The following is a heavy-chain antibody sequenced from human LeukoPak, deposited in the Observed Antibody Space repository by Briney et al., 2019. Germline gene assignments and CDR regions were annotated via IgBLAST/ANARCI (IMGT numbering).Heavy chain of an antibody. V-gene: IGHV4-59*01. J-gene: IGHJ5*02. CDR2: IYYSGST. D-gene: IGHD6-19*01. Sequence: SETLSLTCTVSGGSISSYYWSWIRQPPGKGLEWIGYIYYSGSTNYNPSLKRRVTISVDTSKNQFSLKLSSVTAADTAVYYCARYSSGRGGWFDPWGQGTLVTVSS. CDR3: ARYSSGRGGWFDP. CDR1: GGSISSYY.